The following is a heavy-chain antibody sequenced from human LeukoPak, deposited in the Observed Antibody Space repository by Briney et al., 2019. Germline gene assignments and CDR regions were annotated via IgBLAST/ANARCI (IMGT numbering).Heavy chain of an antibody. CDR1: GFTFRSYW. CDR2: INSDGSST. Sequence: GGSLRLSCAASGFTFRSYWMHWVRQPPGKGLVWVSRINSDGSSTSYADSVKGRFTISRDNAKNTRYPQMNSLRAEDTAVYYCVRGVNYDILTGQPYGMDVWGQGTTVTVSS. J-gene: IGHJ6*02. V-gene: IGHV3-74*01. CDR3: VRGVNYDILTGQPYGMDV. D-gene: IGHD3-9*01.